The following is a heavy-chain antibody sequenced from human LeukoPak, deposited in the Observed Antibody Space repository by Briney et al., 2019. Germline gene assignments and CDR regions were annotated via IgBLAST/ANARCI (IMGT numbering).Heavy chain of an antibody. D-gene: IGHD7-27*01. V-gene: IGHV3-21*01. Sequence: GGSLRPSCAASGFTFSSYSMNWVRHAPGKVLEWVSSISSSSSYIYYADSVKGRFTISTDNAKNSLYLQMNSLRAEDTAEYYCARDESGYYFDYWGQGTLVTVSS. CDR1: GFTFSSYS. J-gene: IGHJ4*02. CDR2: ISSSSSYI. CDR3: ARDESGYYFDY.